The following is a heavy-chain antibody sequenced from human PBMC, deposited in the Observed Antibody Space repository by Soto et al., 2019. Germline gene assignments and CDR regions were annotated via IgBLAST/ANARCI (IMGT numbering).Heavy chain of an antibody. CDR2: TYYRSNWRH. V-gene: IGHV6-1*01. CDR3: ARGVAGSGFDL. D-gene: IGHD6-19*01. CDR1: GDSFSSNTSA. Sequence: TLSLPCAISGDSFSSNTSAWNWIRSSPSRGLEWLGRTYYRSNWRHDYAVSVKSRITVNPDTSKNHFSLQLNSVTPDDTAVYYCARGVAGSGFDLWGQGTLVTVSS. J-gene: IGHJ4*02.